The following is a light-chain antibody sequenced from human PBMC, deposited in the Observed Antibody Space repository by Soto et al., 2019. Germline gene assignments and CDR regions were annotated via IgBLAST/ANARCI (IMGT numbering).Light chain of an antibody. V-gene: IGKV3-20*01. CDR1: QSVSSSY. CDR2: GAS. Sequence: EIVLTQSPGTLSLSPGERATLSCRASQSVSSSYLAWYQQKPGQAPRLLIYGASSRATGLPDRFSGSGSATDFSLTISRLEPEDFAVYYCQQYGSSPPFTFGQGTKVEIK. CDR3: QQYGSSPPFT. J-gene: IGKJ1*01.